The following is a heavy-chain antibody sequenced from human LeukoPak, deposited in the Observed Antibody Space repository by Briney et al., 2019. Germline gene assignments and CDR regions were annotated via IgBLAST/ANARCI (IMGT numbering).Heavy chain of an antibody. CDR3: VRHKTGYYDFWSGYYTIGAEYFQH. D-gene: IGHD3-3*01. Sequence: SETLSLTCTVSGGSISSSSYYWGWIRQPPGKGLEWIGSIYYSGSTYYNPSLKSRVTISVDTSKNQFSLKLSSVTAADTAVYYCVRHKTGYYDFWSGYYTIGAEYFQHWGQGTLVTVSS. CDR1: GGSISSSSYY. CDR2: IYYSGST. V-gene: IGHV4-39*01. J-gene: IGHJ1*01.